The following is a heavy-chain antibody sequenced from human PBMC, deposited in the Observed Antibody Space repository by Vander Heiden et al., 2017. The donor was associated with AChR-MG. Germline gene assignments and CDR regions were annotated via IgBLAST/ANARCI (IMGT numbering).Heavy chain of an antibody. D-gene: IGHD1-26*01. V-gene: IGHV3-21*01. CDR3: ASGVGAQSE. CDR2: ISSSRRYI. Sequence: EVQLVESGGGLVKPGGSLRLSCAASGFTFGSYSMNWVRQAPGKGLEWVSSISSSRRYIDYADSVKGRFTISRDNAKNSMYMKMNSLRAEDTAVYYCASGVGAQSEWGQVTLVTLSS. J-gene: IGHJ4*02. CDR1: GFTFGSYS.